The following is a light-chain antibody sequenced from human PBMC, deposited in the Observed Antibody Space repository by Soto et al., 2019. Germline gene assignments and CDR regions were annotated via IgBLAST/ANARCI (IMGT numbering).Light chain of an antibody. CDR1: QTVSGRY. J-gene: IGKJ1*01. V-gene: IGKV3-20*01. CDR2: DAS. CDR3: QHYGSSPWT. Sequence: EIVLTQSAGTLSLSPGERATLSCRASQTVSGRYLAWFQQKPGQTPRLLIYDASTRAAGVPDRFSGSGSGTDFSLTINRLEPEDFAVYYCQHYGSSPWTFGQGTKVXIK.